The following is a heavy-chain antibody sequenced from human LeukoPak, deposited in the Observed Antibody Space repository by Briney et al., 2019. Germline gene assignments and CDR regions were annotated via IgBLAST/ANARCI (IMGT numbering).Heavy chain of an antibody. CDR1: GFTFGSYW. V-gene: IGHV3-23*01. Sequence: PGGSLRLSCVASGFTFGSYWMSWVRQAPGKGLEWVSGITGSGGSTYYADSVKGRFTISRDNAMDILYLQMNSLRADDTAVYYCVKDRVDGSGSQFDSWGQGSLVIVSS. J-gene: IGHJ4*02. CDR2: ITGSGGST. D-gene: IGHD3-10*01. CDR3: VKDRVDGSGSQFDS.